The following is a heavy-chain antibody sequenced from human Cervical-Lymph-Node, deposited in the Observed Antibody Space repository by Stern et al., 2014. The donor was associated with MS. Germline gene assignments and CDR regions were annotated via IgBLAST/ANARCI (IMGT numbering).Heavy chain of an antibody. CDR1: GGNFSVLA. D-gene: IGHD3-10*01. J-gene: IGHJ4*02. Sequence: VQLVQSGAEVKKPESSVRVSCQASGGNFSVLAISWVRQAPGQGLEWLGGIIPNLGTAPYAQKFQGQVTVTEDRSTSRVYMEMTSLRSEDTAVFYCELLRYDSGSEYWGQGTLVTVSS. V-gene: IGHV1-69*06. CDR3: ELLRYDSGSEY. CDR2: IIPNLGTA.